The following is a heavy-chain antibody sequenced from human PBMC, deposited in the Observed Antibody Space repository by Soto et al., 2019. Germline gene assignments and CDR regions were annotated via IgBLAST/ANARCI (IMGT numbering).Heavy chain of an antibody. CDR1: GYTFTSYY. J-gene: IGHJ4*02. CDR3: ARDWSRYYDNSGLIWFY. CDR2: INPSGGST. Sequence: QVQLVQSGAEVKKPGASVKVSCKASGYTFTSYYMHWVRQAPGQGLEWMGIINPSGGSTSYAQKFQGRVTMTRDTSTSTVYMELSSLRSEDTAVYYCARDWSRYYDNSGLIWFYWGQGSLVTVSS. V-gene: IGHV1-46*01. D-gene: IGHD3-22*01.